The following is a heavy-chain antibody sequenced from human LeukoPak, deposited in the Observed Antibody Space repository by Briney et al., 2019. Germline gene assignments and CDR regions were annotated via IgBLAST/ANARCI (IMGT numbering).Heavy chain of an antibody. CDR2: IRQDGKEL. CDR1: GFTFSNYW. CDR3: AKVRGSFGAFYYYMDV. J-gene: IGHJ6*03. D-gene: IGHD3-3*01. V-gene: IGHV3-7*01. Sequence: GGSLRLSCAASGFTFSNYWLSWVRRVPGKGPKWVANIRQDGKELYYADSVEGRFTISRDNAKNSLYLQMNSLRAEDTAVYYCAKVRGSFGAFYYYMDVWGKGTTVTVSS.